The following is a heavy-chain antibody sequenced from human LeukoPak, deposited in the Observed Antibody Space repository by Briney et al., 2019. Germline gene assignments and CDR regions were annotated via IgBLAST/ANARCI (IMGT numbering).Heavy chain of an antibody. CDR3: AKEGYYYDSSGYNYYYGMDV. V-gene: IGHV3-30*18. J-gene: IGHJ6*02. D-gene: IGHD3-22*01. CDR1: GFTFSSYG. CDR2: ISYDGSNK. Sequence: GRSLRLSCAASGFTFSSYGMHWVRQAPGKGLEWVAVISYDGSNKYYADSVKGRFTISRDNSKNTLYLQMNSLRAEDTAVYYCAKEGYYYDSSGYNYYYGMDVWGQGTTVTVSS.